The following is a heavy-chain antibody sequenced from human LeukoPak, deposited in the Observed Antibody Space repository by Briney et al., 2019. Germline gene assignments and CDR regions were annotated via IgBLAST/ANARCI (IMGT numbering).Heavy chain of an antibody. V-gene: IGHV1-69*04. J-gene: IGHJ6*02. Sequence: SVKVSFKASGGTFSSYAISWVRQAPGQGLEWMGRIIPIFGIANYAQKFQGRVTITADKSTSTAYMELSSLRSEDTAVYYCATPMPYYDSSGYYSDYYYGMDVWGQGTTVTVSS. CDR3: ATPMPYYDSSGYYSDYYYGMDV. CDR1: GGTFSSYA. CDR2: IIPIFGIA. D-gene: IGHD3-22*01.